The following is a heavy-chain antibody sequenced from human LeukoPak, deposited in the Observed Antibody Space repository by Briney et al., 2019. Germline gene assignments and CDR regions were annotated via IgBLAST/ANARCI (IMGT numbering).Heavy chain of an antibody. V-gene: IGHV1-69*13. CDR1: GGTFSSYA. CDR3: ATVLKDMTTVTHYFDY. Sequence: GASVKVSCKASGGTFSSYAISWVRQAPGQGLEWMGGIIPIFGTANYAQKFQGRVTITADESTSTAYMELSSLRSEDTAVYYCATVLKDMTTVTHYFDYWGQGTLVTVSS. J-gene: IGHJ4*02. D-gene: IGHD4-17*01. CDR2: IIPIFGTA.